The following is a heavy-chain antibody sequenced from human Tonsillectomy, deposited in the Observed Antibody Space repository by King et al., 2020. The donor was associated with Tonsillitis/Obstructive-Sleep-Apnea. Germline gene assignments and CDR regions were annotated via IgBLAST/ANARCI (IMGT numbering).Heavy chain of an antibody. CDR1: GFTFRHAW. Sequence: VQLVESGGGLVQPGGSLRLFCAASGFTFRHAWMSWVRQAPGKGREWVGRMKSKSDGGSIDYTAPVKDRFTISSEDSKNRLYWQMNSLKTEDTAVYYCTARGGRYWGQGTLVTVSS. V-gene: IGHV3-15*01. J-gene: IGHJ4*02. CDR2: MKSKSDGGSI. CDR3: TARGGRY. D-gene: IGHD3-10*01.